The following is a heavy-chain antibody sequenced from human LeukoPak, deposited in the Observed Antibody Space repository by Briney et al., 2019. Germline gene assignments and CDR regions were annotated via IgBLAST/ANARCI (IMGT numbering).Heavy chain of an antibody. CDR2: IYYSGST. J-gene: IGHJ5*02. V-gene: IGHV4-59*01. CDR3: ARGMALTVTTFRWFDP. Sequence: PSETLSLTCTVSGGSISSYYWSWIRQPPGKGLEWIGYIYYSGSTNYNPSLKSRVTISVDTSKNQFSLKLSSVTAADTAVYYCARGMALTVTTFRWFDPWGQGTLVTVSS. CDR1: GGSISSYY. D-gene: IGHD4-17*01.